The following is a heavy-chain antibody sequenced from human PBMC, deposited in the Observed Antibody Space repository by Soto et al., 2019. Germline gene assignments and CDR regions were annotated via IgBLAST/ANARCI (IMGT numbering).Heavy chain of an antibody. CDR3: ARDPGSGSYYGWFDP. J-gene: IGHJ5*02. D-gene: IGHD3-10*01. CDR1: GGSISGYY. Sequence: SETLSLTCSVSGGSISGYYWSWIRQTPEKGLEWIGYIYYSGSTNYNPSLKSRVTMLIDMSKNQFSLKLTSVSAADTAVYYCARDPGSGSYYGWFDPWGQGTLVTVSS. CDR2: IYYSGST. V-gene: IGHV4-59*01.